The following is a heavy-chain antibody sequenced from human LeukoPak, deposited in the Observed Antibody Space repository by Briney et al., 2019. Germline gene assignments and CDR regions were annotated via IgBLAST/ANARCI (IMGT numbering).Heavy chain of an antibody. CDR2: IYPGDSDT. CDR3: ARWKDGPDQKPFDY. D-gene: IGHD1-1*01. J-gene: IGHJ4*02. CDR1: GYIFTSYW. V-gene: IGHV5-51*01. Sequence: GESLKISFKGSGYIFTSYWSGWVRQMPGKALEWIGIIYPGDSDTRYSPSFQVQVTISADKSISTAYLQWRSLKASDTAMYYCARWKDGPDQKPFDYWGPGPLVTASS.